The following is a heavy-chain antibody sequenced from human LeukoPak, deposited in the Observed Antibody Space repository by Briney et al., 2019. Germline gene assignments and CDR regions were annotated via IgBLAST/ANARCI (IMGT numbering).Heavy chain of an antibody. Sequence: SETLSLTCTVSGGSISSYYWSWIRQPPGKGLEWIGYIYYSGSTNYNPSLKSRVTISVDTSKNQFSLKLSSVTAADTAVYYCARRRGYYYDSSGYYGFDYWGQGTLVTVSS. D-gene: IGHD3-22*01. V-gene: IGHV4-59*08. CDR1: GGSISSYY. CDR3: ARRRGYYYDSSGYYGFDY. CDR2: IYYSGST. J-gene: IGHJ4*02.